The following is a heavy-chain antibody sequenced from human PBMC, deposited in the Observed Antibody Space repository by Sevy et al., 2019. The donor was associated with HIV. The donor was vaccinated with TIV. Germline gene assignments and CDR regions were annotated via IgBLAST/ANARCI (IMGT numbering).Heavy chain of an antibody. D-gene: IGHD3-22*01. Sequence: GGSLRLSCAASGFTFSSYTMNWVRQAPGKGLEWVSGIGGSDDRTYYADSVKGRFTISRDNSKNTLSLQMNSLRADDTAVYYCAKGVTMIVVVDAFDIWGHGTMVTVSS. J-gene: IGHJ3*02. CDR1: GFTFSSYT. CDR2: IGGSDDRT. V-gene: IGHV3-23*01. CDR3: AKGVTMIVVVDAFDI.